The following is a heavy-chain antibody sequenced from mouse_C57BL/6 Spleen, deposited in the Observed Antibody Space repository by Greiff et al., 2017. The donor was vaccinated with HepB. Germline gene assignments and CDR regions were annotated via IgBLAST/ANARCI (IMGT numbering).Heavy chain of an antibody. CDR3: ARRITGTLYYFDY. J-gene: IGHJ2*01. V-gene: IGHV1-52*01. D-gene: IGHD4-1*01. Sequence: VQLQQPGAELVRPGSSVKLSCKASGYTFTSYWMHWVKQRPIQGLEWIGNIDPSDSETHYNQKFKDKATLTVDKSSSTAYMQLSSLTSEDSAVYYYARRITGTLYYFDYWGQGTTLTVSS. CDR1: GYTFTSYW. CDR2: IDPSDSET.